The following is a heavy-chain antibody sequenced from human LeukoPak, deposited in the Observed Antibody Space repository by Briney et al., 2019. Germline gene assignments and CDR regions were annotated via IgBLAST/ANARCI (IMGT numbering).Heavy chain of an antibody. CDR1: GFTFSNYA. V-gene: IGHV3-23*01. D-gene: IGHD6-13*01. J-gene: IGHJ4*02. CDR2: ISGNGGRT. Sequence: GGSLRLSCAASGFTFSNYAMAWVRQAPGKGLEWVSAISGNGGRTYSADSVQGRFTISRDNSKNTVYLQMDNLRAEDSAMYYCAKAHSISWPYAFDSWGQGTLVTISS. CDR3: AKAHSISWPYAFDS.